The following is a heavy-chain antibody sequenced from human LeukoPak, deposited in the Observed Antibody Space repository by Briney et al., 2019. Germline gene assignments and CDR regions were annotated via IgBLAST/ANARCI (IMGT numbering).Heavy chain of an antibody. Sequence: GASVKVSCKASGVIFSINWVRQAPGQGLEWMGGIIPIFGTANYAQKFQGRVTITADESTSTAYMELSSLRSEDTAVYYCARDLSMGATYWGQGTLVTVSS. V-gene: IGHV1-69*01. CDR3: ARDLSMGATY. CDR2: IIPIFGTA. D-gene: IGHD1-26*01. CDR1: GVIFS. J-gene: IGHJ4*02.